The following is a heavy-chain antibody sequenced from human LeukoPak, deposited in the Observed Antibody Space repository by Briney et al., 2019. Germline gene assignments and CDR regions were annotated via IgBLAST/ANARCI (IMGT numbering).Heavy chain of an antibody. J-gene: IGHJ4*02. D-gene: IGHD2-15*01. V-gene: IGHV1-69*13. CDR1: GGTFSSCA. CDR3: ARGAGGYCSGGSCYGPFDY. CDR2: IIPIFGTA. Sequence: GASVKVSCKASGGTFSSCAISWVRQAPGQGLEWMGGIIPIFGTANYAQKFQGRVTITADESTSTAYMELSSLRSEDTAVYYCARGAGGYCSGGSCYGPFDYWGQGTLVTVSS.